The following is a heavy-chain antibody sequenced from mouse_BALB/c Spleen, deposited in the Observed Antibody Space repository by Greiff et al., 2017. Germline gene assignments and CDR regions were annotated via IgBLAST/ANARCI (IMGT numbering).Heavy chain of an antibody. CDR1: GYTFSSYW. CDR2: ILPGSGST. D-gene: IGHD1-1*01. CDR3: ARWGTTVVAGDY. J-gene: IGHJ4*01. Sequence: QVQLKESGAELMKPGASVKISCKATGYTFSSYWIEWVKQRPGHGLEWIGEILPGSGSTNYNEKFKGKATFTADTSSNTAYMQLSSLTSEDSAVDYRARWGTTVVAGDYWGQGTSVTVSS. V-gene: IGHV1-9*01.